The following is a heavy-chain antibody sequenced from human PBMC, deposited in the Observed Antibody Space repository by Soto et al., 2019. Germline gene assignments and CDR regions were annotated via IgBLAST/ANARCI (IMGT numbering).Heavy chain of an antibody. J-gene: IGHJ6*02. D-gene: IGHD6-13*01. Sequence: PGESLKISCKGSGYSFTSYWIGWVRQMPGKGLEWMGIIYPGDSDTRYSPSFQGQVTISADKSISTAYLQWSSLRASDTAMYYCARLQQQLVPRTYYYGMDVWGQGTTVTVSS. CDR1: GYSFTSYW. CDR3: ARLQQQLVPRTYYYGMDV. V-gene: IGHV5-51*01. CDR2: IYPGDSDT.